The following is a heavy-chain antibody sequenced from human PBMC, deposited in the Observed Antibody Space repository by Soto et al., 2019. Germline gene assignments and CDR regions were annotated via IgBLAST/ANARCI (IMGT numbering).Heavy chain of an antibody. Sequence: GGSLRLSCAASGFTFRNNVLSWVRQAPGKGLDWVSGITGSGRDTYYAGSVKGRFTISRDNSKNMVFLQMSSLRAEDTALYYCAKNGLDNSPSAIDSWGPGTLVTVS. J-gene: IGHJ4*02. CDR1: GFTFRNNV. V-gene: IGHV3-23*01. D-gene: IGHD2-8*01. CDR2: ITGSGRDT. CDR3: AKNGLDNSPSAIDS.